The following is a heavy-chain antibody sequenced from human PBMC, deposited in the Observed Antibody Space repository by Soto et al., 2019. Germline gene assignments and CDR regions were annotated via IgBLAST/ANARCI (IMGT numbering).Heavy chain of an antibody. V-gene: IGHV1-69*04. Sequence: QVQLVQSGAEVMKPGSSVKVSCMLSGGAFSTYPLSWVRQAPGQGLEWMGRIVPVLGVPNYAQRFQGRVTMTADKDTNTAYLKLSSLRFEDTAVYYCARDRYAYGSGSTIDNWGQGTLVTVSS. D-gene: IGHD3-10*01. J-gene: IGHJ4*02. CDR1: GGAFSTYP. CDR3: ARDRYAYGSGSTIDN. CDR2: IVPVLGVP.